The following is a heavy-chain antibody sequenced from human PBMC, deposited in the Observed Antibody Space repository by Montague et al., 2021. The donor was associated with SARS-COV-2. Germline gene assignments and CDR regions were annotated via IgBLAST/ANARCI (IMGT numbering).Heavy chain of an antibody. D-gene: IGHD4-17*01. Sequence: TLSLTCTVSGGSISSGNYYWSWIRQPAGKGLEWIGRIYSSGSTNYNPSLKSRVTMSVDTSKNQFSLKVSSVTAADTAVYYCARDYGDYSYYYGLDVWGQGTTGTVSS. CDR1: GGSISSGNYY. J-gene: IGHJ6*02. V-gene: IGHV4-61*02. CDR3: ARDYGDYSYYYGLDV. CDR2: IYSSGST.